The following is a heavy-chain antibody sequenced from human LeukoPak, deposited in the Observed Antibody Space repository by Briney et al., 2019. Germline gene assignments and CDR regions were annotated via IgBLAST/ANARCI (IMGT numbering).Heavy chain of an antibody. V-gene: IGHV3-43*02. CDR2: ISGDGIRI. J-gene: IGHJ6*02. CDR3: AKAVESRALARPYGMDV. CDR1: GLNFGESA. Sequence: GGSLRLSCVASGLNFGESAMHWVRQAPGKGLEWVSLISGDGIRIHYADSVKGRFTISRDNSKNSLYLQMSRLRAEDTALYYCAKAVESRALARPYGMDVWGQGTPVTVSS. D-gene: IGHD3-3*02.